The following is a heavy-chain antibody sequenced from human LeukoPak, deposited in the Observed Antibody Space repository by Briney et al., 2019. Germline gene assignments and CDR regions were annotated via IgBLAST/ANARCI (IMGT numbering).Heavy chain of an antibody. Sequence: PGGSLRLSCVASGFPFDRYWMSWVRQAPGKGLEWVANIKHDGSEKNFVDSVKGRFTISRDNAENSLFLQMNSLRADDTAVYFCARQPLYEAYFDFWGQGTLVTVSS. D-gene: IGHD3-16*01. J-gene: IGHJ4*02. CDR2: IKHDGSEK. CDR1: GFPFDRYW. CDR3: ARQPLYEAYFDF. V-gene: IGHV3-7*01.